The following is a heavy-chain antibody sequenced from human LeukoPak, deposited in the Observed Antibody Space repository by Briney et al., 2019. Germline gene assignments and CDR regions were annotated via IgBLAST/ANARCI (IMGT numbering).Heavy chain of an antibody. J-gene: IGHJ4*02. V-gene: IGHV3-7*01. CDR1: GFTFSTHW. CDR2: IKEDGGAK. D-gene: IGHD3-3*01. CDR3: ASGYLDDFWSGHF. Sequence: GGSLRLSCAASGFTFSTHWMSWVRQVPGKGLEWVANIKEDGGAKYYVDSVKGRFTISRDNAKKSLYLQMNSLRAEDSAIYYCASGYLDDFWSGHFWGQGTQVTVSS.